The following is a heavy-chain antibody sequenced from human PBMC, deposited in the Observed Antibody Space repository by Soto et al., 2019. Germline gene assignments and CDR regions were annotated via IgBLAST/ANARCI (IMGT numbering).Heavy chain of an antibody. CDR1: GFTFGSYA. Sequence: PGGSLRLSCAASGFTFGSYAMSWVRQAPGKGLEWVSAIRGSVGDTYYADSVKGRFTISRDNSKNKLYLQMNSLRAEDTAVYYCAKEGPMLPGTTSSLYYFDYWGQGTVVTVSS. CDR2: IRGSVGDT. CDR3: AKEGPMLPGTTSSLYYFDY. V-gene: IGHV3-23*01. D-gene: IGHD1-7*01. J-gene: IGHJ4*02.